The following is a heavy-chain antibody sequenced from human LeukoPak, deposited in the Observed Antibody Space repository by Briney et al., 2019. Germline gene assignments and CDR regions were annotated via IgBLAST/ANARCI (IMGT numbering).Heavy chain of an antibody. Sequence: SETLSLTCTVSGGSISSGGYYWSWIRQPPGKGLEWIGYIYHSGSTYYNPSLKSRVTISVDRSKNQFSLKLSSVTAADTAVYYCAREALTMVRGTRSYFDYWGQGTLVTVSS. CDR3: AREALTMVRGTRSYFDY. V-gene: IGHV4-30-2*01. D-gene: IGHD3-10*01. CDR2: IYHSGST. CDR1: GGSISSGGYY. J-gene: IGHJ4*02.